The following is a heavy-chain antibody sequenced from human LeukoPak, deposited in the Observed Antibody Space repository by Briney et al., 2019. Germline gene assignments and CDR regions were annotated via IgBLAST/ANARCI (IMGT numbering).Heavy chain of an antibody. CDR2: INPNSGGT. V-gene: IGHV1-2*02. Sequence: ASVKVSCKASGYTFTGYYMHWVRQAPGQGLEWMGWINPNSGGTNYAQKFQGKVTMTRDTSISTAYMELSRLRSDDTAVYYCARDPFNWGRSGGFDPWGQGTLVTVSS. D-gene: IGHD7-27*01. J-gene: IGHJ5*02. CDR1: GYTFTGYY. CDR3: ARDPFNWGRSGGFDP.